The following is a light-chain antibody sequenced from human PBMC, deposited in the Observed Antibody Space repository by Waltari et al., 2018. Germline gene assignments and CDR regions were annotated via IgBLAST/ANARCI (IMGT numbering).Light chain of an antibody. Sequence: EIVLTQSPGTLSLSPGERATLSCRASQSVDSRHLAWYQQKPGQAPRLLIYDTSSRATGSPDRFSGSGSGADFTLTISGLEPEDFAVYFCQQYHTPLTFGQGTKVEIK. CDR2: DTS. CDR3: QQYHTPLT. CDR1: QSVDSRH. J-gene: IGKJ1*01. V-gene: IGKV3-20*01.